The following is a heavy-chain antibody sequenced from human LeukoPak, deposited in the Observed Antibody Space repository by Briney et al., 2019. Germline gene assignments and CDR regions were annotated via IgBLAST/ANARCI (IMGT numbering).Heavy chain of an antibody. CDR3: VKDLHSGGDY. CDR1: GFAFSNYD. D-gene: IGHD1-26*01. CDR2: INTAADT. J-gene: IGHJ4*02. V-gene: IGHV3-13*04. Sequence: GGSLRLSCAASGFAFSNYDMLWVRQATGKGLEWVSAINTAADTYYPDSVKGRFTISRENAKSSLYLQMNSLRDEDTAVYYCVKDLHSGGDYWGQGTLVTVSS.